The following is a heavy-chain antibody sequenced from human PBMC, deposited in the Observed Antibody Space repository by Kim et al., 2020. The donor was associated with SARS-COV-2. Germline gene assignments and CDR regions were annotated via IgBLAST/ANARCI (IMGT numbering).Heavy chain of an antibody. Sequence: GESLKISCKGSGYSFTSYWISWVRQMPGKGLEWMGRIDPSDSYTNYSPSFQGHVTISADKSNSTAYLQWSSLKASDTAMYYCARHRNYYDSSGYFDYWGQGTLVTVSS. J-gene: IGHJ4*02. CDR1: GYSFTSYW. D-gene: IGHD3-22*01. CDR2: IDPSDSYT. V-gene: IGHV5-10-1*01. CDR3: ARHRNYYDSSGYFDY.